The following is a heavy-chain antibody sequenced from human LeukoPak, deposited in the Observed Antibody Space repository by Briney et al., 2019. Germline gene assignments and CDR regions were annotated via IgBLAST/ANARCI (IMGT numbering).Heavy chain of an antibody. CDR3: ARAFQYYYDSSGYYRN. CDR1: GYTFTSYG. Sequence: ASVKVSCKASGYTFTSYGISWVRQAPGQGLEWMGWISAYNGNANYAQKLQGRVTMTTDTSTSTAYMELRSLRSDDTAVYYCARAFQYYYDSSGYYRNWGQGTLVIVSS. J-gene: IGHJ4*02. V-gene: IGHV1-18*01. D-gene: IGHD3-22*01. CDR2: ISAYNGNA.